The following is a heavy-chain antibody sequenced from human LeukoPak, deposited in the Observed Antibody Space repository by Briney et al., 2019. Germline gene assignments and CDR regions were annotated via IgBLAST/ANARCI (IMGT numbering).Heavy chain of an antibody. Sequence: ASVKVSCKASGYTFTGSYIHWARQAPGQGLEWMGWINPNGGATKYGQKFQGRVTMTRDTSITTAYMELSRLTSDDTAVYYCARGIIRGVRPFDYWGQGTLVTVSS. CDR1: GYTFTGSY. D-gene: IGHD3-10*01. CDR3: ARGIIRGVRPFDY. V-gene: IGHV1-2*02. J-gene: IGHJ4*02. CDR2: INPNGGAT.